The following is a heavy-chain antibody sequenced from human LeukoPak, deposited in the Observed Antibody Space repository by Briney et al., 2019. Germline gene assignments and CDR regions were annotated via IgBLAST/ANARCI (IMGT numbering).Heavy chain of an antibody. CDR2: FDPEDGET. Sequence: ASVKVSCKVSGYTLTELSMHWVRQAPGKGLEWMGGFDPEDGETIYAQKFQGRVTMTKDTSTDTAYMELSSLRSEDTAVYYCKGIVVVTASSDAFDIWGQGTMVTVSS. CDR1: GYTLTELS. CDR3: KGIVVVTASSDAFDI. J-gene: IGHJ3*02. V-gene: IGHV1-24*01. D-gene: IGHD2-21*02.